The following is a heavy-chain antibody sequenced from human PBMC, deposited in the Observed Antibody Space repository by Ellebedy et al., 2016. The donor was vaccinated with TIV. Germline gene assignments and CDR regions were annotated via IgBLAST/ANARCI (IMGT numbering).Heavy chain of an antibody. D-gene: IGHD6-13*01. CDR2: INPGDSDT. J-gene: IGHJ6*01. CDR3: ARHRAAGGNYYYGMDV. CDR1: GYDFARYW. V-gene: IGHV5-51*01. Sequence: GESLKISCKGSGYDFARYWIACVRQLHGEGLEWMGIINPGDSDTRYSTSFQGHVTISADKYISTAYLPWSSLQASDTAMYYCARHRAAGGNYYYGMDVWGQGTTLTVSS.